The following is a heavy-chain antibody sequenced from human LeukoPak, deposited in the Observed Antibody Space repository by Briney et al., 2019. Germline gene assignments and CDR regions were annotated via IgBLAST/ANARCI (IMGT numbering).Heavy chain of an antibody. CDR2: IIPIFGIA. D-gene: IGHD1-20*01. Sequence: SVKVSCKASGGTFSSYAISWVRQAPGQGLEWMGRIIPIFGIANYAQKFQGRVTITADKSTSTAYMELSSLRSEDTAVYYCARERSITPDKRYNWKWSRSDAFDIWGQGTMVTVSS. CDR3: ARERSITPDKRYNWKWSRSDAFDI. CDR1: GGTFSSYA. J-gene: IGHJ3*02. V-gene: IGHV1-69*04.